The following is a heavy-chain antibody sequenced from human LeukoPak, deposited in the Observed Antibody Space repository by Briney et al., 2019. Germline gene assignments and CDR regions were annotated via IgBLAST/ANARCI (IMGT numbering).Heavy chain of an antibody. CDR2: IYHSGST. CDR1: GGSISSGGYY. J-gene: IGHJ4*02. CDR3: ARARAGSGSYYLFDY. V-gene: IGHV4-30-2*01. D-gene: IGHD3-10*01. Sequence: PSETLSLTCTVSGGSISSGGYYWSWIRQPPGKGLEWIGYIYHSGSTYYNPSLKSRVTISVDRSKNQFSLKLSSVTAADTAVYYCARARAGSGSYYLFDYWGQGTLVTVSS.